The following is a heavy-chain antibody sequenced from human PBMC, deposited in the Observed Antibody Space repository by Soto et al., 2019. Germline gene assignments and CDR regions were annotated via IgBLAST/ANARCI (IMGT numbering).Heavy chain of an antibody. V-gene: IGHV1-46*03. J-gene: IGHJ6*03. D-gene: IGHD6-6*01. Sequence: GASVKASCKASGYTVINYYIHWVRQAPGQGLEWMGVINPNGGSTVYAQKFQGRVTLTRDTSTSTVYVELSSLRSDDTAVYFCVRATAARQRDYSYHYYLHIWGKGTTVTVSS. CDR3: VRATAARQRDYSYHYYLHI. CDR2: INPNGGST. CDR1: GYTVINYY.